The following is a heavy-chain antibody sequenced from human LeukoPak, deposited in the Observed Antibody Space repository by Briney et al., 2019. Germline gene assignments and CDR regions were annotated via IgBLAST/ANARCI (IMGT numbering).Heavy chain of an antibody. V-gene: IGHV3-30*18. J-gene: IGHJ4*02. Sequence: GGSLRLSSAAPGFTFSSYGMHWVRQAPGKGLEWVAVISYDGSNKYYADSVKGRFTISRDNSKNTLYLQMNSLGAEDTAIYYCAKGLVGYCSGGSCYIDYWGQGTLVTVSS. CDR3: AKGLVGYCSGGSCYIDY. D-gene: IGHD2-15*01. CDR2: ISYDGSNK. CDR1: GFTFSSYG.